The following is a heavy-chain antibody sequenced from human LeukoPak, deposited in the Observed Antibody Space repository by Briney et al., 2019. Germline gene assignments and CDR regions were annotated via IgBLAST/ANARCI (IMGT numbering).Heavy chain of an antibody. D-gene: IGHD2-2*01. Sequence: SETLSLTCTVSGGSISSYYWSWIRQPPGKGLEWIGYIYTSGSTNYNPSLKSRVTISADTSKNQFSLKLSSVTAADTAVYYCARRGAQGYCSSTSCYAFDIWGQGTMVTVSS. CDR3: ARRGAQGYCSSTSCYAFDI. J-gene: IGHJ3*02. V-gene: IGHV4-4*09. CDR2: IYTSGST. CDR1: GGSISSYY.